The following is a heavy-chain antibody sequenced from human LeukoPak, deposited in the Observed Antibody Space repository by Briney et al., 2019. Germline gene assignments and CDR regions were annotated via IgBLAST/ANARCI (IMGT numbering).Heavy chain of an antibody. CDR1: GYSFTSYW. V-gene: IGHV5-51*01. Sequence: GEALQISCKGPGYSFTSYWIGWVRPVPGKGLGWMGIIYSGDSDTRYSPSFQGQVTISADKSISTAYLQWSSLKASDTAMYYCAASWGGSWYYWGQGTLVTVSS. D-gene: IGHD1-26*01. J-gene: IGHJ4*02. CDR2: IYSGDSDT. CDR3: AASWGGSWYY.